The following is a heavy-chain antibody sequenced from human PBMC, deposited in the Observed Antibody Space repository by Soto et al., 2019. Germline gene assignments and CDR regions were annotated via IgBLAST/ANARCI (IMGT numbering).Heavy chain of an antibody. CDR3: ARRYSYGYWFDP. CDR2: IYYSGST. V-gene: IGHV4-59*01. CDR1: GGSISSYY. Sequence: TSETLSLTCTVSGGSISSYYWSWIRQPPGKGLEWIGYIYYSGSTNYNPSLKSRVTISVDTSKNQFSLKLSSVTAADTAVYYCARRYSYGYWFDPWGQGTLVTVSS. J-gene: IGHJ5*02. D-gene: IGHD5-18*01.